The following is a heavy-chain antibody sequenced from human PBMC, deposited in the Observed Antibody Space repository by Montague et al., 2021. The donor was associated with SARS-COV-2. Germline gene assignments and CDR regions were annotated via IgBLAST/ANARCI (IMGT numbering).Heavy chain of an antibody. CDR2: IYYCGST. V-gene: IGHV4-59*01. J-gene: IGHJ2*01. D-gene: IGHD3-10*01. Sequence: SETLSLTCTVSGGSISSYSWCWIRQPPGTGLEWIGYIYYCGSTNYNHSLTRRVPISVYTPKSQFSLTLSSVTAADTAVYYCARGFDLWGRGTLVTVSS. CDR1: GGSISSYS. CDR3: ARGFDL.